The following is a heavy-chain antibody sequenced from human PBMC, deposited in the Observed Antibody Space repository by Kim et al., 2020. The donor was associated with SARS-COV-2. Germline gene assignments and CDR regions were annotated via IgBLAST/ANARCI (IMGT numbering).Heavy chain of an antibody. Sequence: SVKGRFTISRDNAKNSLYLQMNSLRDEDTAVYYCARDPLRDYYDSSATDYWGQGTLVTVSS. J-gene: IGHJ4*02. CDR3: ARDPLRDYYDSSATDY. D-gene: IGHD3-22*01. V-gene: IGHV3-48*02.